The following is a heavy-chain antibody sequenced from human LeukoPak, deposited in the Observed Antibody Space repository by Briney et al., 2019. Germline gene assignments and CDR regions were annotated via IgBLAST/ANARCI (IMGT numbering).Heavy chain of an antibody. Sequence: PGGSLRLSCAASGFIFSSFSMNWVRQAPGKGLEWVSYIRSDGARTDYTGAVKGRFTISRDNAKNSLYLQMNSPRVEDTAVYYCARMNYISTGWGAPFDYWGQGVLVTVSS. CDR3: ARMNYISTGWGAPFDY. D-gene: IGHD3-16*01. CDR2: IRSDGART. J-gene: IGHJ4*02. CDR1: GFIFSSFS. V-gene: IGHV3-48*04.